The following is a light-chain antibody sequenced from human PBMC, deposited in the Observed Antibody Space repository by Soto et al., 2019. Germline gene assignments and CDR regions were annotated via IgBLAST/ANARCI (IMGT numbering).Light chain of an antibody. CDR2: GAS. V-gene: IGKV3-20*01. CDR1: QSVGTS. Sequence: EIVLTHSPVTLSLSPGERGTLSCRASQSVGTSLSWYQQKPGQAPRLLIYGASNRATGIPDRFSGSGSGTDFTLTISKLEPEDFAVYHCQQYGGSPRTFGQGSK. J-gene: IGKJ1*01. CDR3: QQYGGSPRT.